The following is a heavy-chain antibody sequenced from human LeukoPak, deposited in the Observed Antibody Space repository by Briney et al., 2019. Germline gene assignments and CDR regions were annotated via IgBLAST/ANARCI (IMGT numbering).Heavy chain of an antibody. Sequence: PSETLSLTCTVSGGSISNYYWSWIRQPPGKGLEWIGYIYNGGNTDYNPFLKSRVTISVDTSKNQFSLKLNSVTAADTAVYYCARDREFGYWGQGTRVTVS. CDR3: ARDREFGY. CDR1: GGSISNYY. D-gene: IGHD3-10*01. J-gene: IGHJ4*02. V-gene: IGHV4-59*01. CDR2: IYNGGNT.